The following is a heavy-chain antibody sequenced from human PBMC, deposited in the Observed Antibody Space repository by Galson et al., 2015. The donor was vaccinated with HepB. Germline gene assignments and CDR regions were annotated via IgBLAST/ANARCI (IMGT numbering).Heavy chain of an antibody. J-gene: IGHJ4*02. CDR1: AFTFSRYG. V-gene: IGHV3-33*01. CDR2: IWYDGSQK. D-gene: IGHD3-22*01. Sequence: SLRLSCAASAFTFSRYGMHWVRQAPGKGLEWVAGIWYDGSQKSYGDSVKGRFTISRDNSKNTLYLQMNSLRAEDTAVYYCTRAQVTMILGYFDYWGQGTLVTVSS. CDR3: TRAQVTMILGYFDY.